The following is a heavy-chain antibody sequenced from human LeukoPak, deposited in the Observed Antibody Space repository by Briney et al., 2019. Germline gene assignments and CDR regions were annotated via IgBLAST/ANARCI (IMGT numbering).Heavy chain of an antibody. Sequence: GESLKISCKGSGYSFTSYWIGWVRQMPGKGLEWMGIIYPGDSDTRYSPSFQGQVTISADKSISTAYLQWSSLKASDTAMYYCARHYYGSGRPRGDYYYYMDVWAKGPRSPSP. CDR3: ARHYYGSGRPRGDYYYYMDV. CDR1: GYSFTSYW. J-gene: IGHJ6*03. CDR2: IYPGDSDT. V-gene: IGHV5-51*01. D-gene: IGHD3-10*01.